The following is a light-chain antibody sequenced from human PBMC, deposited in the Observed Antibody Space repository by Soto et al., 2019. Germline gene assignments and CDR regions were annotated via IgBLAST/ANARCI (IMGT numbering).Light chain of an antibody. Sequence: DIQMTQSPSTLSASVGDRVTITCRASQSISSWLAWYQQKPGKAPKLLMYKASSLESGVPSRFSGSGSGTEFTLTISSLQPDDFATYYCQQYNSHPCTFGQGTKLEIK. J-gene: IGKJ2*02. V-gene: IGKV1-5*03. CDR2: KAS. CDR1: QSISSW. CDR3: QQYNSHPCT.